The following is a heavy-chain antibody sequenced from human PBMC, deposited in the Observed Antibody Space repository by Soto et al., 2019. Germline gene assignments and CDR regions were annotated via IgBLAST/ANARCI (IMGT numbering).Heavy chain of an antibody. CDR2: IYYSGST. CDR3: ARDITMVRGVIGPPRNWFDP. Sequence: PSETLSLTCTVSGGSISSGGYYWSWIRQHPGKGLEWIGYIYYSGSTYYNPSLKSRVTISVDTSKNQFSLKLSSVTAADTAVYYCARDITMVRGVIGPPRNWFDPWGQGTLVTVSS. CDR1: GGSISSGGYY. V-gene: IGHV4-31*03. J-gene: IGHJ5*02. D-gene: IGHD3-10*01.